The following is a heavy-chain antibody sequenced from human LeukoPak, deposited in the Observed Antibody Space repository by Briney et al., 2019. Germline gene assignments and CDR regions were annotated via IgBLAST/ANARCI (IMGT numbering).Heavy chain of an antibody. J-gene: IGHJ4*02. Sequence: SETLSLTCTVSGGSISSSNYFWAWIRQPRIRQPPGKGLEWIGSISYSGRTYYNPSLKSRVTLSVDTSKNQFSLKMKTVTVADTAVYYCARSEIDDYSRYWGQGTLVIVSS. CDR2: ISYSGRT. CDR3: ARSEIDDYSRY. V-gene: IGHV4-39*07. D-gene: IGHD3-16*01. CDR1: GGSISSSNYF.